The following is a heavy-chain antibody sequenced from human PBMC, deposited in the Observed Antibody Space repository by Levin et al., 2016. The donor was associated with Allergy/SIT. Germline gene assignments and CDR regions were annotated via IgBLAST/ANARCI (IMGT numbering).Heavy chain of an antibody. CDR2: IDPSDSYT. Sequence: VRQMPGKGLEWMGRIDPSDSYTNYSPSFQGHVTISADKSISTAYLQWSSLKASDTAMYYCASQNHYGDYVFSAEYFQHWGQGTLVTVSS. J-gene: IGHJ1*01. D-gene: IGHD4-17*01. CDR3: ASQNHYGDYVFSAEYFQH. V-gene: IGHV5-10-1*01.